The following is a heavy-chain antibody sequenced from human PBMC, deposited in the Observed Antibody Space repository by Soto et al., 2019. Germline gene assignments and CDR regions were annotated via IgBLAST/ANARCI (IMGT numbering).Heavy chain of an antibody. J-gene: IGHJ6*02. V-gene: IGHV5-51*01. Sequence: GESLKISCKGSRYSFASYWIGWVRQMTGKGLEWMGIIYPGDSDTRYSPSFQGQVTISADKSISTAYLQWSSLKASDTAMYYCARRPIFGVSLGYYGMDVWGQGTTVTVSS. CDR2: IYPGDSDT. CDR1: RYSFASYW. D-gene: IGHD3-3*01. CDR3: ARRPIFGVSLGYYGMDV.